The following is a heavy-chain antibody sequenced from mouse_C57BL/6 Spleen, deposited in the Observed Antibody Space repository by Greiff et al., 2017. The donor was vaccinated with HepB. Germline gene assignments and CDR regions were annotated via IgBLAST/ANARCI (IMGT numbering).Heavy chain of an antibody. CDR2: IYPRDGST. J-gene: IGHJ4*01. Sequence: VKLVESGPELVKPGASVKLSCKASGYTFTSYDINWVKQRPGQGLEWIGWIYPRDGSTKYNEKFKGKATLTVDTSSSTAYLELHSLTSEDSAVYFCARGNAMDYWGQGTSVTVSS. V-gene: IGHV1-85*01. CDR3: ARGNAMDY. CDR1: GYTFTSYD.